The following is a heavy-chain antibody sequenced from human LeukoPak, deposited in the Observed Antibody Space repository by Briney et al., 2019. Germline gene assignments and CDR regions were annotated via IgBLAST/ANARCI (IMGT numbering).Heavy chain of an antibody. Sequence: PSETLSLTCTVSVGSISSYYWSWIRQPPGKGLEWIGYIYYSGSTNYNPSLKSRVTISVDTSKNQFSLKLSSVTAADTAVYYCARRTAAGNYFDYWGQGTLVTVSS. J-gene: IGHJ4*02. D-gene: IGHD6-13*01. V-gene: IGHV4-59*08. CDR3: ARRTAAGNYFDY. CDR1: VGSISSYY. CDR2: IYYSGST.